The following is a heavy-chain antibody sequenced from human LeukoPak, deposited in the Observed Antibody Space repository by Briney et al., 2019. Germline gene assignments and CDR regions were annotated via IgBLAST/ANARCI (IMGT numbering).Heavy chain of an antibody. CDR3: ARDRAYCGGDCYPYYYYYGMDV. V-gene: IGHV3-11*06. Sequence: GGSLRLSCAASGFTFRNYGMHWIRQAPGKGLEWVSYISSSSSYTNYADSVKGRFTISRDNAKNSLYLQMNSLRAEDTAVYYCARDRAYCGGDCYPYYYYYGMDVWGQGTTVTVSS. J-gene: IGHJ6*02. CDR2: ISSSSSYT. D-gene: IGHD2-21*02. CDR1: GFTFRNYG.